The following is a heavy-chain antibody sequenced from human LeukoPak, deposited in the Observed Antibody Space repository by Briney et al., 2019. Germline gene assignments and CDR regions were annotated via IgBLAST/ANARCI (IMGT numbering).Heavy chain of an antibody. CDR2: INPNSGGT. D-gene: IGHD2-2*01. J-gene: IGHJ4*02. CDR3: ARDYCSSTSCLFDY. Sequence: GASVKVSCKASGYTFTGYHMHWVRQAPGQGLEWMGRINPNSGGTNYAQKFQGRVIMTRDTSISTAYMELSRLRSDDTAVYYCARDYCSSTSCLFDYWGQGTLVTVSS. V-gene: IGHV1-2*06. CDR1: GYTFTGYH.